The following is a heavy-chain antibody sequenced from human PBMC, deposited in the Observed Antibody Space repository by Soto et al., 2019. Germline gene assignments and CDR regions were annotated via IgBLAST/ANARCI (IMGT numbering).Heavy chain of an antibody. CDR1: GGSISSYY. CDR3: ARTVGQLGDMEPYYFDY. CDR2: IYYSGST. J-gene: IGHJ4*02. D-gene: IGHD6-6*01. V-gene: IGHV4-59*01. Sequence: SETLSLTCTVSGGSISSYYWSWIRQPPGKGLEWIGYIYYSGSTNYNPSLKSRVTISVDTSKNQFSLKLSSVTAADTAVYYCARTVGQLGDMEPYYFDYWGQGTLVTVSS.